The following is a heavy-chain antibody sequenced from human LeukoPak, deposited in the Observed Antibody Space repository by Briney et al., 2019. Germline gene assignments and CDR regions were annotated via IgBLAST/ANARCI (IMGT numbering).Heavy chain of an antibody. D-gene: IGHD1-1*01. CDR3: ARAPRNISQLWYYYYMDV. V-gene: IGHV3-48*04. J-gene: IGHJ6*03. CDR1: GFTFSSYS. CDR2: ISSSSSTI. Sequence: GGSLRLSCAASGFTFSSYSMNWVRQAPGKGLEWVSYISSSSSTIYYADSVKGRFTISRDNAKNSLYLQMNSLRAEDTAVYYCARAPRNISQLWYYYYMDVWGKGTTVTVSS.